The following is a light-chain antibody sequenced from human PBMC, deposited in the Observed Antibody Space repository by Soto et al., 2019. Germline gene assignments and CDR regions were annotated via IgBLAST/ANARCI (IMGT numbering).Light chain of an antibody. Sequence: QSALTQPPSASGSPGQSVTISCTGPSSDIGYFNYVSCYQQHPAKAPKLLIYEVSKWPSGVPDRFSGSKSGNTASLTVSGLLADDESKYYCSSYSCSNPLVLFGGGTKLTVL. J-gene: IGLJ2*01. V-gene: IGLV2-8*01. CDR2: EVS. CDR3: SSYSCSNPLVL. CDR1: SSDIGYFNY.